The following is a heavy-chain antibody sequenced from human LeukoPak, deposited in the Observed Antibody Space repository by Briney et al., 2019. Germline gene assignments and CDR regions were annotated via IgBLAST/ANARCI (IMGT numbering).Heavy chain of an antibody. CDR1: GFTFSSYA. Sequence: GRSLRLSCAASGFTFSSYAMSWVRQAPGKGLEWVSAISGSGGSTYYADSVKGRFTISRDNSKNTLYLQMNSLRAEDTAVYYCAKDSNPHLEAFDVWGQGTMVTVSS. D-gene: IGHD1-1*01. CDR2: ISGSGGST. J-gene: IGHJ3*01. CDR3: AKDSNPHLEAFDV. V-gene: IGHV3-23*01.